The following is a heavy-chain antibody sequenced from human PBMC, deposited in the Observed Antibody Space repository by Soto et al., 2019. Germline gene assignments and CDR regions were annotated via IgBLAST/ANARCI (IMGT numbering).Heavy chain of an antibody. CDR2: IYYNGST. Sequence: QVQLQESGPGLVKPSQTLSLTCTVSGGSISIGGYFWSWIRQHPGKGLEWIGHIYYNGSTYYNPSLKSRVTISIDTSKNQFSLRLTSVTAADTAVYYCATDEYFGSEIYFYCYGMDVWGQGTTVTVTS. CDR3: ATDEYFGSEIYFYCYGMDV. V-gene: IGHV4-31*03. D-gene: IGHD3-10*01. CDR1: GGSISIGGYF. J-gene: IGHJ6*02.